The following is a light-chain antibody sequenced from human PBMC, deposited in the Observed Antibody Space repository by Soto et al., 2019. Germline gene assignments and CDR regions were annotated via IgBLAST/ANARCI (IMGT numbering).Light chain of an antibody. CDR3: CSYAGSRTYV. V-gene: IGLV2-23*01. CDR2: EGT. Sequence: QPASVSGPLGQSIVISCTGSSSDIGSYDLVSWYQQYPGKAPKVVIFEGTKRPSGVSNRFSGSKSGNTASLTISGLQTEDEADYYCCSYAGSRTYVFGAGTKVTVL. CDR1: SSDIGSYDL. J-gene: IGLJ1*01.